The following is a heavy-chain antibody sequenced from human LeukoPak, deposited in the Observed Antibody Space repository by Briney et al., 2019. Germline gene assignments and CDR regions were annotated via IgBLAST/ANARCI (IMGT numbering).Heavy chain of an antibody. J-gene: IGHJ6*02. V-gene: IGHV3-30*18. D-gene: IGHD3-22*01. Sequence: GRSLRLSCAASGFTFSSYGMHWVRQAPGKGLEWVAVISYDGSNKYYADSVKGRFTISRDNSKNTLYLQMNSLRAEDTAVYYCAKADLYYYDSSGYPNYYYYYGMDVWGQGTTVTVSS. CDR1: GFTFSSYG. CDR2: ISYDGSNK. CDR3: AKADLYYYDSSGYPNYYYYYGMDV.